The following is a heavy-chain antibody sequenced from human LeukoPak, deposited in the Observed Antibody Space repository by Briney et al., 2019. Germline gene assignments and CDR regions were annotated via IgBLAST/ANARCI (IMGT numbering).Heavy chain of an antibody. V-gene: IGHV1-18*01. D-gene: IGHD5-18*01. CDR1: GYTFTSYG. Sequence: ASVKVSCKASGYTFTSYGISWVRQAPGQGLEWMGWISAYNGNTNYAQKLQGRVTVTTDTSTSTAYMELRSLRSDDTAVYYCARDMDTAMVGGIDYWGQGTLVTVSS. J-gene: IGHJ4*02. CDR2: ISAYNGNT. CDR3: ARDMDTAMVGGIDY.